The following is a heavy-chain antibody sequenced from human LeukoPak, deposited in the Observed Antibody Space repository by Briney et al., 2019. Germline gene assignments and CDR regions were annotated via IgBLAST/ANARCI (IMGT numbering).Heavy chain of an antibody. CDR2: IKQGGSEQ. CDR3: AREFSGLIDY. Sequence: PGGSLRLSCAASGFTFSSHWMSWVRRAPGKGLEWVANIKQGGSEQYYVDSVKGRFTISRDNAKNSLYLQMNSLRAEDTAIYYCAREFSGLIDYWGQGTLVTVSS. D-gene: IGHD5-12*01. J-gene: IGHJ4*02. CDR1: GFTFSSHW. V-gene: IGHV3-7*01.